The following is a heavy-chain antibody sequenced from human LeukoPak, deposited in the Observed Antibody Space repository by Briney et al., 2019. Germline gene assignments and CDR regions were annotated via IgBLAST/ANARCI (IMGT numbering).Heavy chain of an antibody. Sequence: PSETLSLTCNVSNGSISSSGYYWGWVRQSPEKGLEWIGGIYYSGSTYYNPSLKRRVTISVDTSRNQFSLILSSVTAADTALYYCARHKRDYYYYYMDVWGKGTTVSVSS. CDR1: NGSISSSGYY. V-gene: IGHV4-39*01. CDR2: IYYSGST. CDR3: ARHKRDYYYYYMDV. J-gene: IGHJ6*03.